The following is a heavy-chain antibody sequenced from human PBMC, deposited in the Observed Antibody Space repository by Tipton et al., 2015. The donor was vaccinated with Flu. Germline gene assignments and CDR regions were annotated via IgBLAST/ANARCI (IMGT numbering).Heavy chain of an antibody. CDR2: INEDGSQK. J-gene: IGHJ3*02. CDR1: GFTFTTYW. Sequence: SLRLSCAASGFTFTTYWMSWVRQAPGKRLEWVARINEDGSQKDYADSVKGRLTISRENAKKSLSLQMNSLRVEDTALYYCAREGSGWGKAFDIWGQGTMVTVSS. V-gene: IGHV3-7*03. D-gene: IGHD7-27*01. CDR3: AREGSGWGKAFDI.